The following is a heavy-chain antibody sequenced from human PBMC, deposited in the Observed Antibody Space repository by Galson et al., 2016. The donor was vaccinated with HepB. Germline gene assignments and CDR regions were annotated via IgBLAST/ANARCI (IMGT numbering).Heavy chain of an antibody. D-gene: IGHD3-22*01. V-gene: IGHV1-3*04. CDR1: GGTLSSSS. CDR2: INTGNGHT. CDR3: ARELTVGYFDY. J-gene: IGHJ4*02. Sequence: SVKVSCKASGGTLSSSSISWVRQAPGQGLEWMGWINTGNGHTKYSQKFQGRVTIAGDTSASTAYMELSSLRSEDTAVYYCARELTVGYFDYWGQGTLVTVSS.